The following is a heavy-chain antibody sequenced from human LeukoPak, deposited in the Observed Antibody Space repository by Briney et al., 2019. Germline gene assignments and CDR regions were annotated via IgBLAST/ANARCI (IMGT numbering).Heavy chain of an antibody. J-gene: IGHJ4*02. Sequence: SETLSPTCTVSGGSISSYYWSWIRQPPGKGLEWIGYIYYSGSTNYNPSLKSRVTISVDTSKNQFSLKLSFVTAADTAVYYCARSDYGGNIKDFDYWGQGTLVTVSS. CDR1: GGSISSYY. V-gene: IGHV4-59*01. CDR2: IYYSGST. D-gene: IGHD4-23*01. CDR3: ARSDYGGNIKDFDY.